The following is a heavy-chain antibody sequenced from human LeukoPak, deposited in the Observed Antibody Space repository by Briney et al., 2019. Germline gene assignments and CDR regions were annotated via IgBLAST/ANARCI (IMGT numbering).Heavy chain of an antibody. CDR3: ARDRILWFGELARPYYMDV. CDR1: GYTFTSYD. Sequence: ASVKVSCKASGYTFTSYDINWVRQATGQGLEWMGWMNPNSGNTGYAQKFQGRVTITRNTSISTAYMELSSLRSEDTAVYYCARDRILWFGELARPYYMDVWGKGTTVTISS. CDR2: MNPNSGNT. V-gene: IGHV1-8*03. J-gene: IGHJ6*03. D-gene: IGHD3-10*01.